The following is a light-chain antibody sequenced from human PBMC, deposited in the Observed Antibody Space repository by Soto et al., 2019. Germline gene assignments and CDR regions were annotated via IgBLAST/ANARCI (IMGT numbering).Light chain of an antibody. CDR3: QQSYMDPIT. J-gene: IGKJ5*01. CDR1: QDIRSR. V-gene: IGKV1-39*01. Sequence: FQMTQSPSTLSASVGDRVTITCRASQDIRSRLAWFQQKPGKAPNLLIYDASRLQSGVPSRFSGSGGGTDFTLSISSVQPEDFATYFCQQSYMDPITFGQGTRLEIK. CDR2: DAS.